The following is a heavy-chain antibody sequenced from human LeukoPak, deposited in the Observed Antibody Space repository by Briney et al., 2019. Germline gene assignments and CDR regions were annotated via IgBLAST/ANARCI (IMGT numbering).Heavy chain of an antibody. V-gene: IGHV3-48*01. CDR3: ARSAVQANTPFYFDF. D-gene: IGHD1-26*01. CDR2: ISAGSSNT. J-gene: IGHJ4*02. Sequence: GGSLRLSCSASGFIFASYGMNWVRQAPGSGLQWVAYISAGSSNTFYANSVKGRFTISRDDADNFLHLQMNSLSAEDTAVYYCARSAVQANTPFYFDFWGQGALVTVSS. CDR1: GFIFASYG.